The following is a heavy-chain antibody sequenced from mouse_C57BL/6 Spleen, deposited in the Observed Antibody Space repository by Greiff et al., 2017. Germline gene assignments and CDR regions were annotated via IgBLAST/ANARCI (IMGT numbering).Heavy chain of an antibody. V-gene: IGHV10-3*01. CDR1: GFTFNTYA. CDR3: VRDQGYDDDDLYAMDY. D-gene: IGHD2-4*01. CDR2: IRSKSSNYAT. J-gene: IGHJ4*01. Sequence: EVHLVESGGGLVQPKGSLKLSCAASGFTFNTYAMHWVRQAPGTGLEWVARIRSKSSNYATYYADSVKDRFTISRDDSQSMLYLQMNNLKTEDTAMYYCVRDQGYDDDDLYAMDYWGQGTSVTVSS.